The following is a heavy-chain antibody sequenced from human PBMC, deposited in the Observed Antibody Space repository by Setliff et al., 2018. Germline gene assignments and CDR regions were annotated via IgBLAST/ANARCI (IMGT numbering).Heavy chain of an antibody. V-gene: IGHV4-31*03. CDR3: ARGDHFFYYMDV. J-gene: IGHJ6*03. CDR2: IYYSGST. CDR1: GGSISSGTYC. D-gene: IGHD3-3*02. Sequence: SETLSLTCTVSGGSISSGTYCWTWIRQHPGKGLEWIGYIYYSGSTYYNPSFNNRVSISRDTSKNQFSLKLNSVTAADTAVYYCARGDHFFYYMDVWGKGTTVTISS.